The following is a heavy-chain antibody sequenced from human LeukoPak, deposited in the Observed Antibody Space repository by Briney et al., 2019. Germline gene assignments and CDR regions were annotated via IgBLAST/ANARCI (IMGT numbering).Heavy chain of an antibody. J-gene: IGHJ1*01. V-gene: IGHV4-59*01. CDR3: ARGGGYYDSSGPFQH. CDR2: IYYSGTT. Sequence: SETLSLTCTVSGGSISSYYWSWIRQPPGKGLEWIGYIYYSGTTNYSPSLKSRVTISVDASKNQFSLKLSSVTAADSAVYYCARGGGYYDSSGPFQHWGQGTLVTVSS. CDR1: GGSISSYY. D-gene: IGHD3-22*01.